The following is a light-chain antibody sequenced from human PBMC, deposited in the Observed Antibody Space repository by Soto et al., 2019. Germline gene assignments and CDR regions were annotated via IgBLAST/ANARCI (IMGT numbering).Light chain of an antibody. Sequence: DIQMTQSPSSLSASVGDRVTITCQVSQDITNYLNWYQQKPGKAPKLLIYDASNLETGVPSRFSGSGSGTDFTFTISSPQPEDIATYYCQQYDNLTLTFGGGTKVEIK. CDR1: QDITNY. CDR2: DAS. V-gene: IGKV1-33*01. J-gene: IGKJ4*01. CDR3: QQYDNLTLT.